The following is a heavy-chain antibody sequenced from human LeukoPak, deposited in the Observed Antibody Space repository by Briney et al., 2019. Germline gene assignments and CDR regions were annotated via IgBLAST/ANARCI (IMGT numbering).Heavy chain of an antibody. Sequence: SETLSLTCAVSGYSISSGYYGAWIRRPPGKGLEWIGRIYHSGSTYYNPSLTTRVTSSVDSSKNQFSLKLSSVPAADTAVYYCARHVPSPEYCDLTNWFYPWGQGTLVTASS. CDR2: IYHSGST. J-gene: IGHJ5*02. D-gene: IGHD4-17*01. CDR1: GYSISSGYY. V-gene: IGHV4-38-2*01. CDR3: ARHVPSPEYCDLTNWFYP.